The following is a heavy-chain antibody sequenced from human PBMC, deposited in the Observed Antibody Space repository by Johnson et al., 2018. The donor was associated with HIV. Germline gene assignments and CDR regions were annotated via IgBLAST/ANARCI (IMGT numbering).Heavy chain of an antibody. J-gene: IGHJ3*02. CDR1: GIIFSSYW. V-gene: IGHV3-7*01. CDR3: ARGGGFRDAFDI. Sequence: VQLVESGGGVVRPGGSLRLSCAASGIIFSSYWMSWVRQAPGKGLEWVAKIKQDGSEKYYVDSVKGRFTISRDNARNSLYLQMNSLRAEDTAVYYCARGGGFRDAFDIWGQGTMVTVSS. D-gene: IGHD3-16*01. CDR2: IKQDGSEK.